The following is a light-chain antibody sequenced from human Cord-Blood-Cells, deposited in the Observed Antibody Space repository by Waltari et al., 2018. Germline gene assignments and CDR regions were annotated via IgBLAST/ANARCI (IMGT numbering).Light chain of an antibody. CDR1: QSVSSSY. CDR3: QQYGSSPRFT. V-gene: IGKV3-20*01. J-gene: IGKJ3*01. CDR2: GAS. Sequence: EIVLTQYPGTLSLSPGERATLSCRASQSVSSSYLAWYQQTPGQAPRRLIYGASSRATVIPDRFSGSGSGTDFTLTISRLEPEDFAVYYCQQYGSSPRFTFGPGTKVDIK.